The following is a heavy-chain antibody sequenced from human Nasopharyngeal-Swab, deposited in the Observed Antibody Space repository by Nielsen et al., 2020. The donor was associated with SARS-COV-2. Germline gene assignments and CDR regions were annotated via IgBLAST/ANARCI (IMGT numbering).Heavy chain of an antibody. V-gene: IGHV3-7*04. CDR3: AREDWGKLDY. CDR1: GFTFSSYW. CDR2: INQDGSEK. D-gene: IGHD7-27*01. J-gene: IGHJ4*02. Sequence: GESLKISCAASGFTFSSYWMSLVRQAPGKGLEWVAKINQDGSEKYYVDSVKGRFTISRDNAKNSLYLQMNSLRAGDTAVYYCAREDWGKLDYWGQGTLVTVSS.